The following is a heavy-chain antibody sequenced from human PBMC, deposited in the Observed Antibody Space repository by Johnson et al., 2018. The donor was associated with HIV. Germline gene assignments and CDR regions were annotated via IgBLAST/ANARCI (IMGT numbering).Heavy chain of an antibody. D-gene: IGHD3/OR15-3a*01. V-gene: IGHV3-30-3*01. J-gene: IGHJ3*02. CDR3: AVGLNTDAFDI. CDR1: GFTFSSYA. Sequence: QVQLVESGGGVVQPGRSLRLSCAASGFTFSSYAVHWVRQAPGKGLEWVAVISYDGSNKYYADSVKGRFTISSDNSKNPLYLQMNSLRAEDTAVYYCAVGLNTDAFDIWGQGTMVTVSS. CDR2: ISYDGSNK.